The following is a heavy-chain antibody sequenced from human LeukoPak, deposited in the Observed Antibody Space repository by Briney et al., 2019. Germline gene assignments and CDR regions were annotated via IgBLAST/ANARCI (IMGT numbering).Heavy chain of an antibody. CDR2: INPNSGGT. D-gene: IGHD2-15*01. CDR1: GYTFTGYY. Sequence: ASVKVSCKASGYTFTGYYIHWVRQAPGQGLEWMGWINPNSGGTNYAQKFQGRVTMTRDTSISTAYMELSRLTSDDTAVYYCARGILYCSGGSCYGYFDYWGQGTLVTASS. J-gene: IGHJ4*02. CDR3: ARGILYCSGGSCYGYFDY. V-gene: IGHV1-2*02.